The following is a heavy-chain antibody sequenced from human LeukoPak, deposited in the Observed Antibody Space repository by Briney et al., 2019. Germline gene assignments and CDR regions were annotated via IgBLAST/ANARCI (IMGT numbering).Heavy chain of an antibody. D-gene: IGHD6-13*01. J-gene: IGHJ6*02. V-gene: IGHV3-30*18. Sequence: GGSLRLSCAASGFTFSSYGMHWVRQAPGKGLEWVAVISYDGSNKYYADSVKGRFTISRDNSKNTLYLQMNSLRAEDTAVYYCAKDWYSSSWWDYYGMDVWGQGTTVTVSS. CDR3: AKDWYSSSWWDYYGMDV. CDR2: ISYDGSNK. CDR1: GFTFSSYG.